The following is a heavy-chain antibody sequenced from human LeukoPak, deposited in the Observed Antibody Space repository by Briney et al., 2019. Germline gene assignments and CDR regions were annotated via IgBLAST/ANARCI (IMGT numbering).Heavy chain of an antibody. CDR3: ARHWAQDYDFWSGYYYYGMDV. CDR1: GGSISSYY. V-gene: IGHV4-59*08. Sequence: SETLSLTCTVSGGSISSYYWSWIRQPPGKGLEWIAYISDIGSINYNPSLKSRVTISLDTSKNQFSLKLSSVTAADTAVYYCARHWAQDYDFWSGYYYYGMDVWGQGTTVTVSS. CDR2: ISDIGSI. J-gene: IGHJ6*02. D-gene: IGHD3-3*01.